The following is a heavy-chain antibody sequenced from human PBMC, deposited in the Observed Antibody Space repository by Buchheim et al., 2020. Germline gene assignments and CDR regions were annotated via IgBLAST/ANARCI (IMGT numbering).Heavy chain of an antibody. D-gene: IGHD3-9*01. Sequence: QEQLVESGGGVVQPGRSLRLSCAASGFTFSSYDMHWVRQAPGKGLEWVAVISYDGSNKYYADSVKGRFTISRDNSKNTLYLQMNSLRAEDTAVYYCAKGVDAYYFDYWGQGTL. CDR3: AKGVDAYYFDY. CDR2: ISYDGSNK. CDR1: GFTFSSYD. V-gene: IGHV3-30*18. J-gene: IGHJ4*02.